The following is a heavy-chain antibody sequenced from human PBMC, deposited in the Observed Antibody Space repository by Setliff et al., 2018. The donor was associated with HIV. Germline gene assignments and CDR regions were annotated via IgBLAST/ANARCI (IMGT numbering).Heavy chain of an antibody. CDR1: NYSISSGYY. J-gene: IGHJ5*02. CDR2: MYHSGST. CDR3: ARDMMYHYDRSGSFGYSGP. Sequence: PSETLSLTCAVSNYSISSGYYWGRIRQSPGKGLEWIGSMYHSGSTYSNPSLKSRVTMSIDTSKNQFSLKLSSVTAADTAVYYCARDMMYHYDRSGSFGYSGPWGQGTQVTSPQ. V-gene: IGHV4-38-2*02. D-gene: IGHD3-22*01.